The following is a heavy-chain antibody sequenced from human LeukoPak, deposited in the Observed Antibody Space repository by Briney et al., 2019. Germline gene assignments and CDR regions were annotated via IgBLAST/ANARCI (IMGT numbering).Heavy chain of an antibody. CDR1: GFTFNSYA. CDR2: ISYDGGNK. D-gene: IGHD2-2*01. V-gene: IGHV3-30*04. CDR3: ARDQLAFDY. Sequence: GGSLRLSCAASGFTFNSYAMHWVRQAPGKGLEWVAVISYDGGNKYYADSVKGRFTISRDNLKNTLYLQMNSLRAEDAAVYYCARDQLAFDYWGQGTLVTVSS. J-gene: IGHJ4*02.